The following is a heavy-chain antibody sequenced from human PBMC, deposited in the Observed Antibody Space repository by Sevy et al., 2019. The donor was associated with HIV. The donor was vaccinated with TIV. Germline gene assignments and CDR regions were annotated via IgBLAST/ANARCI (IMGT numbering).Heavy chain of an antibody. CDR1: GGSINSDH. D-gene: IGHD2-21*02. CDR3: VTRTDFDI. V-gene: IGHV4-59*08. CDR2: VYYTGGT. Sequence: SETLSLTCTVSGGSINSDHWNWIRQPPGKGLEWIGYVYYTGGTNYNPSLKNRVTITVYRTKNQFSRKLTSGTAADTAVYYCVTRTDFDIWGQGTMVTVSS. J-gene: IGHJ3*02.